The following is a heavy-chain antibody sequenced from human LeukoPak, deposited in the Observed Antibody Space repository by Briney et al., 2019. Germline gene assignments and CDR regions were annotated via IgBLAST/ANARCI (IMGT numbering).Heavy chain of an antibody. D-gene: IGHD3-22*01. CDR3: ARAESGGYPDY. J-gene: IGHJ4*02. CDR1: GFTFSGYA. V-gene: IGHV3-30*04. Sequence: GGSLRLSCAASGFTFSGYAMQWVRQAPGKGLEWVAVISYDGTSKHYADSVKDRLTISRDNSNNMLFLQMNSLSAGDTAVYYCARAESGGYPDYWGQGTLVTVSS. CDR2: ISYDGTSK.